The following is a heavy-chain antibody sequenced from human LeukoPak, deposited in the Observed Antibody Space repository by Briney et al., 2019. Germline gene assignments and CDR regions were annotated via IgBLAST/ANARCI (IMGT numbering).Heavy chain of an antibody. J-gene: IGHJ2*01. CDR1: GFTFDDYA. CDR3: AKSPAAGTRDWYFDL. D-gene: IGHD6-13*01. V-gene: IGHV3-9*01. CDR2: ISWNSGSI. Sequence: GGSLRLSCAASGFTFDDYAMHWVRQAPGKGLEWVSGISWNSGSIGYADSVKGRFTISRDNAKNSLYLQINSLRAEDTALYYCAKSPAAGTRDWYFDLWGCGTLVTVSS.